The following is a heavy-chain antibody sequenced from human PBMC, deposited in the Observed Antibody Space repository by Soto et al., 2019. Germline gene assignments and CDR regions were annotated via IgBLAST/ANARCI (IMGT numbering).Heavy chain of an antibody. V-gene: IGHV3-23*01. CDR3: ARVGRGGSSWYKTTFNWFDP. Sequence: GGSLRLSCAASGFTFSSYAMNWVRQAPGKGLEWVSAISVSVSSTYYADSVKGRFTISRDNSKNTLYLQMNSLRAEDTAVYYCARVGRGGSSWYKTTFNWFDPWGQGTLVTVSS. D-gene: IGHD6-13*01. J-gene: IGHJ5*02. CDR2: ISVSVSST. CDR1: GFTFSSYA.